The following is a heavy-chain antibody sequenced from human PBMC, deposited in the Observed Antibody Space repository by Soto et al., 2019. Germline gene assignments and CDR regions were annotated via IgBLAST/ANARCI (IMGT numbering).Heavy chain of an antibody. D-gene: IGHD3-3*01. V-gene: IGHV3-53*01. CDR3: ARTLDYDFWSGYSGMDV. CDR1: GFTVSSNY. Sequence: GGSLRLSCAASGFTVSSNYMSWARQAPGKGLEWVSVIYSGGSTYYADSVKGRFTISRDNSKNTLYLQMNSLRAEDTAVYYCARTLDYDFWSGYSGMDVWGQGTTVTVSS. CDR2: IYSGGST. J-gene: IGHJ6*02.